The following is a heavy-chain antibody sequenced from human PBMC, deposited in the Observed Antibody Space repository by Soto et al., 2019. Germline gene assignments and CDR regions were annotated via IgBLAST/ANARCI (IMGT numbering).Heavy chain of an antibody. V-gene: IGHV3-7*03. CDR3: VRVGRLGGY. J-gene: IGHJ4*02. CDR2: IKEDGSGK. CDR1: GFTFSSYW. D-gene: IGHD3-16*01. Sequence: GSLRLSCTASGFTFSSYWMSWVRQAPGKGLGWVANIKEDGSGKYYVDSVKGRFSISRDNARNSLYLQMNSLRVEDTAVYYCVRVGRLGGYWGQGALVTVSS.